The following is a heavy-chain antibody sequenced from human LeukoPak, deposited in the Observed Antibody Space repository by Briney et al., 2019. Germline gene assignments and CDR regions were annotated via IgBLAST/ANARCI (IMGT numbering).Heavy chain of an antibody. J-gene: IGHJ6*02. CDR2: INWNGGST. Sequence: GGSLRLSCAASGFTFDDYGMSWVRQAPGKGLEWVSGINWNGGSTGYADSVKGRFTISRDNAKNSLYLQMNSLRAEDTALYHSARGKPAYYYGMDVWGQGTTVTVSS. CDR1: GFTFDDYG. V-gene: IGHV3-20*01. CDR3: ARGKPAYYYGMDV.